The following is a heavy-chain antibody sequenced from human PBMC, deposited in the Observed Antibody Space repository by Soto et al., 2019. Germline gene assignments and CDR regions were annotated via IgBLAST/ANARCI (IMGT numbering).Heavy chain of an antibody. CDR2: IYYSGST. CDR1: GGSISSSSYY. D-gene: IGHD3-3*01. Sequence: SETLSLTCTVSGGSISSSSYYWGWIRQPPGKGLEWIGSIYYSGSTYYNPSLKSRVTISVDTSKNQFSLKLSSVTAADTAVYYCARGVRKYDLWHDAFDIWGQGTMVTVSS. CDR3: ARGVRKYDLWHDAFDI. V-gene: IGHV4-39*01. J-gene: IGHJ3*02.